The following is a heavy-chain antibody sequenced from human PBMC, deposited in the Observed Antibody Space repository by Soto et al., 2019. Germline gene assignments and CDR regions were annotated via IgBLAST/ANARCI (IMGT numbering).Heavy chain of an antibody. CDR1: GATFSSYV. CDR2: IIPIFCTP. V-gene: IGHV1-69*01. CDR3: PRYYYGSGSYEDCRGDCGAFEK. Sequence: QVQLAQSGAEVKKPGSSVKVPCKANGATFSSYVVTGVRQAPGRGLEWMGQIIPIFCTPKYAQKFQGRFTITTDQSTKRADMEMRSLTLEDTAVYFCPRYYYGSGSYEDCRGDCGAFEKWGQGTRVTVSS. D-gene: IGHD3-10*01. J-gene: IGHJ3*02.